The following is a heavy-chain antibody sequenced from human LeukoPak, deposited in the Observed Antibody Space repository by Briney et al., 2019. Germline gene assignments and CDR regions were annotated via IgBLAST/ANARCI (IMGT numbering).Heavy chain of an antibody. CDR3: ARGNILTGYCFDF. CDR1: GGSITGYY. CDR2: IHYTGAT. V-gene: IGHV4-34*01. J-gene: IGHJ4*02. Sequence: SETLSLTCAVYGGSITGYYWSWIRQTPGRGLEWVVEIHYTGATSYNPSLKSRATISTDTSKNQFSLRLSSVTAADTAVYYCARGNILTGYCFDFWGQGALVTVSS. D-gene: IGHD3-9*01.